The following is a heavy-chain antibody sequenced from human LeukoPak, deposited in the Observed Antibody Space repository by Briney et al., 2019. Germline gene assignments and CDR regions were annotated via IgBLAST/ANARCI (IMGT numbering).Heavy chain of an antibody. CDR2: ISAYNGNT. J-gene: IGHJ4*02. Sequence: ASVKVSCKASGYTFTSYGISWVRQAPGQGLEWMGWISAYNGNTNYAQKLQGRVTMTTDTSTSTAYMELRSLRSDDTAVYYCARDLPTELGATLGYFDYWGQGTLVTVSS. CDR1: GYTFTSYG. V-gene: IGHV1-18*01. D-gene: IGHD1-26*01. CDR3: ARDLPTELGATLGYFDY.